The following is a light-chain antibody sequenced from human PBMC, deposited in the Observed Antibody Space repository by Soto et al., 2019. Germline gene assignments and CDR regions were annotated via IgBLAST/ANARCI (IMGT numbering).Light chain of an antibody. V-gene: IGKV1-9*01. CDR2: SAS. Sequence: DIQLTQSPSFLSASIGDRVSLSCRASQDITKYLAWFHQKPGRAPKLLIYSASTLHVGVPARFSGGGSGTEFTLTINSLQAEDFATYYCQQVDRPPLTFGGGTKVDIK. CDR1: QDITKY. CDR3: QQVDRPPLT. J-gene: IGKJ4*01.